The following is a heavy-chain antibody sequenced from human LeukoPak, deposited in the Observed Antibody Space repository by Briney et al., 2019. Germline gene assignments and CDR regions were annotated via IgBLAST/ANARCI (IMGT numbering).Heavy chain of an antibody. Sequence: GESLKISCQGSGYSFTSYWIGWVRQMPGKGLEWMGRIDPSDSYTNYSPSFQGHVTISADKSISTAYLQWSSLKASDTAMYYCARLPPRDYSNYPLGYYGMDVWGQGTTVTVSS. J-gene: IGHJ6*02. CDR1: GYSFTSYW. CDR2: IDPSDSYT. D-gene: IGHD4-11*01. CDR3: ARLPPRDYSNYPLGYYGMDV. V-gene: IGHV5-10-1*01.